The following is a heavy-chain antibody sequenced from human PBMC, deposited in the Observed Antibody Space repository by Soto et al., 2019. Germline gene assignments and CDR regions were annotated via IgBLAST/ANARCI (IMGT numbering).Heavy chain of an antibody. J-gene: IGHJ4*02. CDR2: VDSAGSGT. CDR1: GINFSGFW. CDR3: ATVFEH. V-gene: IGHV3-74*01. Sequence: GGSLRLSCVASGINFSGFWMHWVRQVPGKGLEWVARVDSAGSGTSYADFVKGRFTVSRDNAKNTVSLQMDSLRVEDTAVYYCATVFEHWGQGIPVTLS.